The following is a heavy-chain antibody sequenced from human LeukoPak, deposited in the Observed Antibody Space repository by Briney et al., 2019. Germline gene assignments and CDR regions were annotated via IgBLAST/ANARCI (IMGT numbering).Heavy chain of an antibody. Sequence: GGSLRLSCAASGFTFSTYGMHWVRQAPGKGLEWVAFIRYDGTDRYYADSVKGRFTISRDNSKNTLYLQMNSLRGEDTAVYYCAKDPRTVTAYPDYWGQGTLVSGSS. J-gene: IGHJ4*02. CDR3: AKDPRTVTAYPDY. V-gene: IGHV3-30*02. CDR2: IRYDGTDR. D-gene: IGHD2-21*02. CDR1: GFTFSTYG.